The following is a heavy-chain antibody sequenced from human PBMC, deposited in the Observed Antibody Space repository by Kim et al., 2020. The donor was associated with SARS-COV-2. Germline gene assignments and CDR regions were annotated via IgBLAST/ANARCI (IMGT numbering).Heavy chain of an antibody. CDR3: VRFGLGAY. J-gene: IGHJ4*02. CDR1: GDSINSHYW. D-gene: IGHD3-10*01. CDR2: RQYGGST. Sequence: SETLSLTCNVSGDSINSHYWLFWNWIRQSPGKGLEWIGYRQYGGSTNYNPSLRSRVTMSLDTSKSQFSLRLTSVTAADTAVYYCVRFGLGAYWGLGTLVTVSS. V-gene: IGHV4-59*08.